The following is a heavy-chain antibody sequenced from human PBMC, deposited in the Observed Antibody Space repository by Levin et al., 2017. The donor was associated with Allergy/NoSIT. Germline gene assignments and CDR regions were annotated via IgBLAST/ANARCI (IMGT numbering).Heavy chain of an antibody. V-gene: IGHV1-18*01. CDR2: ISAYNGNT. D-gene: IGHD5-24*01. J-gene: IGHJ4*02. CDR3: AREETRDGYSDPTFDY. CDR1: GYTFTSYG. Sequence: ASVKVSCKASGYTFTSYGISWVRQAPGQGLEWMGWISAYNGNTNYAQKLQGRVTMTTDTSTSTAYMELRSLRSDDTAVYYCAREETRDGYSDPTFDYWGQGTLVTVSS.